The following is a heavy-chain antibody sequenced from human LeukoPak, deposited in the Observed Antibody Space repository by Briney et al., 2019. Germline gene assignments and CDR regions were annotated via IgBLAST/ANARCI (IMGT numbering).Heavy chain of an antibody. V-gene: IGHV4-34*01. CDR1: GGSFSGYY. J-gene: IGHJ2*01. CDR2: INHSGST. CDR3: ARPALRVVRAWYFDL. Sequence: PSETLSLTCAVYGGSFSGYYWSWIRQPPGKGLEWIGEINHSGSTNYNPSLKSRVTMSVDTSKNQFSLKLSSVTAADTAVYYCARPALRVVRAWYFDLWGRGTLVTVSS. D-gene: IGHD3-22*01.